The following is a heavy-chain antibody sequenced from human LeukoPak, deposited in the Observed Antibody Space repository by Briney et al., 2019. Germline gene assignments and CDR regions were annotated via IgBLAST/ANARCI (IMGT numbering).Heavy chain of an antibody. CDR3: ARGRPGSGWGTLGFDI. J-gene: IGHJ3*02. Sequence: PGGSLRLSCAASGFTFRTHDMHWVRQATGKGLEWVSGTGTTGDTYYPGSVKGRFTISREDGKNSLYLQTNSLRAGDTAVYFCARGRPGSGWGTLGFDIWGQGTMVTVSS. CDR1: GFTFRTHD. D-gene: IGHD6-19*01. CDR2: TGTTGDT. V-gene: IGHV3-13*01.